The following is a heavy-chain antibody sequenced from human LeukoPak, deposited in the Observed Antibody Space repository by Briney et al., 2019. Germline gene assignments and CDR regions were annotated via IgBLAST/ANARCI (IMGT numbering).Heavy chain of an antibody. CDR1: GFTFSTYG. CDR2: VRYDGSNK. D-gene: IGHD3-3*01. Sequence: GGSLRLSCAASGFTFSTYGMHWVRQAPGKGLEWVAFVRYDGSNKYYADSVKGRFTISRDNSKNTLYLQMNSLRAEDTAVYYCAKDEAQLRFLEWLLFSTPFDYWGQGTLVTVSS. V-gene: IGHV3-30*02. CDR3: AKDEAQLRFLEWLLFSTPFDY. J-gene: IGHJ4*02.